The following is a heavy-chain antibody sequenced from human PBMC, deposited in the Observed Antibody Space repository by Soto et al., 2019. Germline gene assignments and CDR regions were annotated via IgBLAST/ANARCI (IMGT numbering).Heavy chain of an antibody. V-gene: IGHV3-30*18. D-gene: IGHD2-8*02. Sequence: GGSLRLSCAASGFTFSSYGMHWVRQAPGKGLEWVALISYDGSNKYYADSVKGRFTISRDNSKNTLYLQMNSLRAEDTAVYYCAKAGGYYYYGMDVWGQGTTVTDSS. J-gene: IGHJ6*02. CDR3: AKAGGYYYYGMDV. CDR1: GFTFSSYG. CDR2: ISYDGSNK.